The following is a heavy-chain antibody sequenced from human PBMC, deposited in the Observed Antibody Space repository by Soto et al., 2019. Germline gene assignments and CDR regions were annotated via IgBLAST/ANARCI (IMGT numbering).Heavy chain of an antibody. Sequence: GASVKVSCKASGYTFTSYAMHWVRQAPGQRLEWMGWINAGNGNTKYSQKFQGRVTITRDTSASTAYMELSSLRSEDTAVYYCARVTSFLEWFNWFDPWGQGTLVTVSS. J-gene: IGHJ5*02. CDR2: INAGNGNT. CDR1: GYTFTSYA. D-gene: IGHD3-3*01. V-gene: IGHV1-3*01. CDR3: ARVTSFLEWFNWFDP.